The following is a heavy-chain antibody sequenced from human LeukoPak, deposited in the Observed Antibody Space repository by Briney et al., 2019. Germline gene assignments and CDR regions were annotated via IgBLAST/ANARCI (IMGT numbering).Heavy chain of an antibody. Sequence: SETLSLTCAVYGGSLSGYYWSWIRQPPGKGLEWIGEINHSGSTNYNPSLKSRVTISVDTSKNQFSLKLSSVTAADTAVYYCARTHTTRYNWNPFDYWGQGTLVTVSS. J-gene: IGHJ4*02. CDR3: ARTHTTRYNWNPFDY. V-gene: IGHV4-34*01. D-gene: IGHD1-20*01. CDR1: GGSLSGYY. CDR2: INHSGST.